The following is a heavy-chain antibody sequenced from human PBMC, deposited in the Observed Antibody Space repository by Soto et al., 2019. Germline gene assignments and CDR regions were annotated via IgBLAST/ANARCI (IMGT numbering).Heavy chain of an antibody. CDR2: ISAYNGNT. V-gene: IGHV1-18*01. CDR1: GYTFTSYG. CDR3: ARDPYYDFWSGSSSYYYYGMDV. J-gene: IGHJ6*02. Sequence: ASVKVSCKASGYTFTSYGISWVRQAPRQGLEWMGWISAYNGNTNYAQKLQGRVTMTTDTSTSTAYMELRSLRSDDTAVYYCARDPYYDFWSGSSSYYYYGMDVWGQGTTVTVSS. D-gene: IGHD3-3*01.